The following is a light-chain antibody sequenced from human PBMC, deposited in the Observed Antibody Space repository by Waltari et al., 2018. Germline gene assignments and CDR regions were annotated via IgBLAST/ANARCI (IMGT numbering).Light chain of an antibody. CDR1: GSNIGDGYD. J-gene: IGLJ3*02. CDR2: GSS. CDR3: QSYDTTLSVV. Sequence: QSVLTQPPSVSGAPGQRVTISCTGSGSNIGDGYDVHWYQQVPRAAPKLLIYGSSSRPLGVPDRFFGSTSGTSASLAITGLQAEDEAVYYCQSYDTTLSVVFGGGTKLTVL. V-gene: IGLV1-40*01.